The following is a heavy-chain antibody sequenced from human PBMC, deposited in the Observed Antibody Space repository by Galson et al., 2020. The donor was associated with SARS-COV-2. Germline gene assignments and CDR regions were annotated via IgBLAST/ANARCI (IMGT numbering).Heavy chain of an antibody. CDR2: IYSGGST. J-gene: IGHJ5*02. V-gene: IGHV3-53*01. Sequence: GESLKISCAASGFTVSSDYMGWVRQAPGKGLEWVSVIYSGGSTYYADSVKGRFTMSRDNFKNTLYLQMNSLRVEDTAVYYCARGFGRSWSVGPWGQGTLVTVSS. CDR1: GFTVSSDY. D-gene: IGHD6-13*01. CDR3: ARGFGRSWSVGP.